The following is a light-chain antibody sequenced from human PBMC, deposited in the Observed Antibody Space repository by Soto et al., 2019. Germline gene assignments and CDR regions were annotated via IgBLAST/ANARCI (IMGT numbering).Light chain of an antibody. Sequence: DRVLTPSPDSLSVSLGARATINCKSSQRLLYSSNNKNFLAWYQQKPGQPPKLLFYWASTRHSGVPDRFSGSGSGTDFTLTIASVQAEDVAVYYCQQYYSILVITFGQGTRLAIK. CDR3: QQYYSILVIT. J-gene: IGKJ5*01. CDR2: WAS. CDR1: QRLLYSSNNKNF. V-gene: IGKV4-1*01.